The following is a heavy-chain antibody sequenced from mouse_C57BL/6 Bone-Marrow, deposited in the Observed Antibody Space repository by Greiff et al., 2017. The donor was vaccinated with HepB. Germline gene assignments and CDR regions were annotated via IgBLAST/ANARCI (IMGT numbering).Heavy chain of an antibody. Sequence: EVQLQQSGPGMVKPSQSLSLTCTVTGYSITSGYDWHWIRHFPGNKLEWMGYISYSGSTNYNPSLKSRISITHDTSKNHFFLKLNSVTTEDTATYYCAREGEGFAYWGQGTLVTVSA. CDR3: AREGEGFAY. CDR2: ISYSGST. J-gene: IGHJ3*01. V-gene: IGHV3-1*01. CDR1: GYSITSGYD.